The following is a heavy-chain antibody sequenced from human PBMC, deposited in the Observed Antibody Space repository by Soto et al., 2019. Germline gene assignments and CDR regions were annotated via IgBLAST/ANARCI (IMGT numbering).Heavy chain of an antibody. Sequence: GGSLRLSCAASGFTFSSYAMSWVRQAPGKGLEWVSAISGSGGSTYYADSVKGRFTISRDNSKNTLYLQMNSLRAEDTAVYYCAKVGGHIVVVTTMDVWGQGTTVTVSS. V-gene: IGHV3-23*01. CDR1: GFTFSSYA. D-gene: IGHD2-21*02. J-gene: IGHJ6*02. CDR2: ISGSGGST. CDR3: AKVGGHIVVVTTMDV.